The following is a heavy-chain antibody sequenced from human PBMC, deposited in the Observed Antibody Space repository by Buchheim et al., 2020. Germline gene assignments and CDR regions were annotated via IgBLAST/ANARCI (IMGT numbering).Heavy chain of an antibody. CDR2: IYYSGST. CDR1: GGSISSGGYY. Sequence: QVQLQESGPGLVKPSQTLSLTCTVSGGSISSGGYYWSWIRQHPGKGLEWIGYIYYSGSTYYNPSPKSRVTISVRTSKKQVSLKLSSVTAADTAVYYCARVIRYYYDSSGYYSIGAFDIWGQGT. V-gene: IGHV4-31*03. CDR3: ARVIRYYYDSSGYYSIGAFDI. D-gene: IGHD3-22*01. J-gene: IGHJ3*02.